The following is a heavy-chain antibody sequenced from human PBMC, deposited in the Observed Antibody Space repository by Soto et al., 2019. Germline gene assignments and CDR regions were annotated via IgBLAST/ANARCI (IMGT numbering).Heavy chain of an antibody. CDR1: GGSSTSSSHF. Sequence: SETLSLTCTASGGSSTSSSHFWGWVRQPPGKGLEWIGTIYFTGNTYYTPSLKSRLTMSIDTSKNEFSLRLNSVTAADTAVYYCAGQTFTIAAASYGRSNWFDPWGPGTLVTVSS. CDR3: AGQTFTIAAASYGRSNWFDP. V-gene: IGHV4-39*01. D-gene: IGHD6-25*01. CDR2: IYFTGNT. J-gene: IGHJ5*02.